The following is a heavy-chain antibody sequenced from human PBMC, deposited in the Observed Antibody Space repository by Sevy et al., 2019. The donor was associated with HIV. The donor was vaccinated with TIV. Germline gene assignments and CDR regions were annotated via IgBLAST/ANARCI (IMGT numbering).Heavy chain of an antibody. CDR1: GFTFSSYW. V-gene: IGHV3-7*03. CDR3: ARSEWLRLDYFDY. Sequence: GGSLRLSCAASGFTFSSYWMSWVRQAPGKGLEWAANIKQDGSEKYYVDSVKGRFTISRDNAKNSLYLQMNSLRAEDTAVYYCARSEWLRLDYFDYWGQGTLVTVSS. CDR2: IKQDGSEK. D-gene: IGHD5-12*01. J-gene: IGHJ4*02.